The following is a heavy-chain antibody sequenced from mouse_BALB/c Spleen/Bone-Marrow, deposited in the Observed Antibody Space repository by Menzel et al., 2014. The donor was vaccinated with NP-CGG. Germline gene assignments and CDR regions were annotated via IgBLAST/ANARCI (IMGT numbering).Heavy chain of an antibody. D-gene: IGHD4-1*01. Sequence: DVLLVESGGGLVQPGGSRKLSCAASGFTFSGFGMHWVRQAPEQGLEWVAYISSGSSPIFYAATLKGRFTISRDDTKNSLFLQRTRPRSEDTAIYYCTRGGNWEDFDYWGQGTTLTVSS. CDR1: GFTFSGFG. V-gene: IGHV5-17*02. CDR2: ISSGSSPI. J-gene: IGHJ2*01. CDR3: TRGGNWEDFDY.